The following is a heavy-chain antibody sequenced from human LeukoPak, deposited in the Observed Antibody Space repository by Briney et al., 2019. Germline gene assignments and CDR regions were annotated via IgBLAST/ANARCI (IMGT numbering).Heavy chain of an antibody. V-gene: IGHV3-30-3*01. CDR3: ASRTNSGPPF. CDR1: GFAFSDCA. D-gene: IGHD3-10*01. J-gene: IGHJ1*01. Sequence: PGRSLRLSCAASGFAFSDCAVHWVRQAPGKGLEWVALISYDGSNRYYADSVKGRFTISRDNSKNTMSLQTNSLRREDTAVYYCASRTNSGPPFWGQGTLVTVSS. CDR2: ISYDGSNR.